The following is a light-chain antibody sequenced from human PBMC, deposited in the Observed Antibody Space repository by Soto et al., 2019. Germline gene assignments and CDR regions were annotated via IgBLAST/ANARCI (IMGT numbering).Light chain of an antibody. J-gene: IGKJ5*01. Sequence: DIQLTQSPSAPYASIGDIVTITCGASQPVITSLAWYQHKPGEAPKPLIYDASILQTGVPDRFSGSGSGTDFTLKISRVEAEDVGVYYCMQGTHWPLITFGQGTRLEIK. V-gene: IGKV1-5*01. CDR3: MQGTHWPLIT. CDR1: QPVITS. CDR2: DAS.